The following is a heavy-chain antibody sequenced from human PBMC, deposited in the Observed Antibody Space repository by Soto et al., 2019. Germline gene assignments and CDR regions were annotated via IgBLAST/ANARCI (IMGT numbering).Heavy chain of an antibody. CDR2: IKSKADGGTT. V-gene: IGHV3-15*01. D-gene: IGHD1-26*01. J-gene: IGHJ5*01. CDR1: GFTLNNAW. Sequence: PGGSLRLSCVASGFTLNNAWMSWVRQAPGKGLEWVGVIKSKADGGTTDYAAPVKGRFTISRDDSKNTLYLQMNSLKTDDTAVYYCAKGKISTTTYTSFDSWGQGTLVTVSS. CDR3: AKGKISTTTYTSFDS.